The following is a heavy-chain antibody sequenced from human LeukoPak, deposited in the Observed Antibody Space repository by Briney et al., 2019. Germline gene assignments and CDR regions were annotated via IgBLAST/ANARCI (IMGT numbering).Heavy chain of an antibody. CDR1: GYSFTSYW. V-gene: IGHV5-51*01. Sequence: GESLKISCKGSGYSFTSYWIGWVRQMPGKGLEWMGIIYPGDSDTRYSPSFQGQVTISADKSISPAYLQWSSLKASDTAMYYCASAKGYCSSTSCPGDFDYWGQGTLVTVSS. J-gene: IGHJ4*02. D-gene: IGHD2-2*01. CDR3: ASAKGYCSSTSCPGDFDY. CDR2: IYPGDSDT.